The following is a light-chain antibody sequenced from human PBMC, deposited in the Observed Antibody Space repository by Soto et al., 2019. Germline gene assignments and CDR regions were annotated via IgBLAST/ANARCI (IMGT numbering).Light chain of an antibody. CDR2: STS. J-gene: IGKJ1*01. CDR1: PGIGTD. V-gene: IGKV1-39*01. CDR3: QQGFSTPPT. Sequence: DLQMTQSSSSLSASFGDRVTITCRASPGIGTDLGWYRQKPGRAPERLIYSTSSLQSGGPSRFSGSGSGTDFTLTVSSLQPEDSATFYCQQGFSTPPTFGQGTKVDIK.